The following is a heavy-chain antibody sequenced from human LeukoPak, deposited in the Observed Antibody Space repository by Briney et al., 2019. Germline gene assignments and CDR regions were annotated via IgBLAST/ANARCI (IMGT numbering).Heavy chain of an antibody. Sequence: GGSLRLSCAASGFAVSSAYMSWVHQAPGKGLDWVSVIYSGGSTYYADSVKGRFTISRDNSKNMVYLQMNSLRAEDTAVYYCARLPGGRQLNWGQGTLVTVSS. CDR3: ARLPGGRQLN. D-gene: IGHD1-1*01. V-gene: IGHV3-53*01. J-gene: IGHJ4*02. CDR2: IYSGGST. CDR1: GFAVSSAY.